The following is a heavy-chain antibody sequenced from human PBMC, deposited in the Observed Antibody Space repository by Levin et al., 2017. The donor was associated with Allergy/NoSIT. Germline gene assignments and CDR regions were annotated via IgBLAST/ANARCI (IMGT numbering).Heavy chain of an antibody. Sequence: GGSLRLSCAASGFTFSSYGMHWVRQAPGKGLEWVAVIWYDGSNKYYADSVKGRFTISRDNSKNTLYLQMNSLRAEDTAVYYCAREIGEFSNWFDPWGQGTLVTVSS. J-gene: IGHJ5*02. CDR3: AREIGEFSNWFDP. V-gene: IGHV3-33*01. D-gene: IGHD3-10*01. CDR1: GFTFSSYG. CDR2: IWYDGSNK.